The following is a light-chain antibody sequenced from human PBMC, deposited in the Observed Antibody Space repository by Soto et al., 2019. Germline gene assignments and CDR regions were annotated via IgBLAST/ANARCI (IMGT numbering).Light chain of an antibody. CDR3: RQTYNPPLT. CDR1: QNSRIY. Sequence: DIYLTPSPSSLFASVGDPVNTTRRASQNSRIYLKWYQQKPGTAPKLLIDAASNLQSGVPSRVSGSASGTHFSLTINNLQPEDFATYYCRQTYNPPLTFGQGTKVDIK. J-gene: IGKJ1*01. V-gene: IGKV1-39*01. CDR2: AAS.